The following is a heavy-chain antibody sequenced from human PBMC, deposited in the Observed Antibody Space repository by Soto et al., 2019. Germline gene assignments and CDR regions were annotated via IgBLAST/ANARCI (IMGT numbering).Heavy chain of an antibody. J-gene: IGHJ6*03. CDR2: INHSGST. D-gene: IGHD2-15*01. V-gene: IGHV4-34*01. CDR3: ARRGCSGGSCYGYYYYYMDV. CDR1: GGSFSGYY. Sequence: PSETLSLTCAVYGGSFSGYYWSWIRQPPGKGLEWIGEINHSGSTNYNPSLKSRVTISVDTSKNQFSLKLSSVTAADTAVYYCARRGCSGGSCYGYYYYYMDVWGKGTTVTVSS.